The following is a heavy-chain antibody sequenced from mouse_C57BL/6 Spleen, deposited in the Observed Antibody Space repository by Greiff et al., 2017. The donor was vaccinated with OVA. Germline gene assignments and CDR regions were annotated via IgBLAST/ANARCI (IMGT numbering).Heavy chain of an antibody. CDR2: IDPSDSYT. Sequence: QVQLQQPGAELVMPGASVKLSCKASGYTFTSYWMHWVKQRPGQGLEWIGEIDPSDSYTNYNQKFKGKSTLTVEKSSSTAYMQLSSLTSEDSAVYYCARRGYYGSSYGYFDVWGKGTTVTVSS. CDR3: ARRGYYGSSYGYFDV. CDR1: GYTFTSYW. V-gene: IGHV1-69*01. D-gene: IGHD1-1*01. J-gene: IGHJ1*03.